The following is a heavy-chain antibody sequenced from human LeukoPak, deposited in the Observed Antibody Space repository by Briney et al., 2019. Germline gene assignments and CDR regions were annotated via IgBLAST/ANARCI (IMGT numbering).Heavy chain of an antibody. CDR3: AKVQSFYDSSGYYPAAAFDI. CDR2: ISGSGGST. CDR1: GFTFSSYA. J-gene: IGHJ3*02. V-gene: IGHV3-23*01. D-gene: IGHD3-22*01. Sequence: GGSLRLSCAASGFTFSSYAMSWVRQAPGKGLEWVSAISGSGGSTYYADSVKGRFTISRDNSKDTLYLQMNSLRAEDTAVYYCAKVQSFYDSSGYYPAAAFDIWGQGTMVTVSS.